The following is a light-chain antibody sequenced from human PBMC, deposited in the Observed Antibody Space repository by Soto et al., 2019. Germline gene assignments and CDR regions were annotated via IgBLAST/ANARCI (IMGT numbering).Light chain of an antibody. Sequence: DIQMTQSPSSVSASIGDTVTITCRASQDISTLLAWYQQKPGKAPKLLIYGASTLESGVPSRFSGRGSGTDFTLTISSLQTDDFSTYYCQQYHSYWTFGQGTKVDIK. CDR3: QQYHSYWT. CDR2: GAS. J-gene: IGKJ1*01. CDR1: QDISTL. V-gene: IGKV1D-16*01.